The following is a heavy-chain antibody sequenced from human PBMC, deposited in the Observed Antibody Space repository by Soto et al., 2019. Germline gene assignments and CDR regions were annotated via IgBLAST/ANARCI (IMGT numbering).Heavy chain of an antibody. Sequence: QVQLQQWGAGLLKPSETLSLTCAVYGGSFSGYYWSWIRQPPGKGLEWIGEINHSGSTNYNPSLQSRVTISVATSKNQSSLKLSSVTAADTAVYYCARGGIVVVPAAMRSWNYWGQGTLVTVSS. V-gene: IGHV4-34*01. CDR1: GGSFSGYY. CDR2: INHSGST. J-gene: IGHJ4*02. CDR3: ARGGIVVVPAAMRSWNY. D-gene: IGHD2-2*01.